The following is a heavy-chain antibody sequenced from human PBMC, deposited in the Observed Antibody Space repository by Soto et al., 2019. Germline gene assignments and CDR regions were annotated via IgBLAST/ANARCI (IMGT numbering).Heavy chain of an antibody. V-gene: IGHV3-49*04. CDR2: IKSKAYGGTT. D-gene: IGHD4-17*01. Sequence: GGSLRLSCTTSGFTFDDYAMSWVRQAPGKGLEWVGLIKSKAYGGTTEYAASVKGRFTISRDGSKSIAYLQMSSLRADDTALYYCGKENIPIDNTVLTIDAWGQGTQVTVSS. CDR3: GKENIPIDNTVLTIDA. CDR1: GFTFDDYA. J-gene: IGHJ5*02.